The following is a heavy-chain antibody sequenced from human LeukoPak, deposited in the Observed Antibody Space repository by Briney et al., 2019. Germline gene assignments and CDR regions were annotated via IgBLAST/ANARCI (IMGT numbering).Heavy chain of an antibody. Sequence: PSQTLSLTCAVSGGSISSGGYSWSWIRQPPGKGLEWIGYIYHSGSTYYNPSLKSRVTISVDRSKNQFSLKLSSVTAADRGVYYCARGQITMVRGVIITHDAFDIWGQGTMVTVSS. CDR2: IYHSGST. D-gene: IGHD3-10*01. V-gene: IGHV4-30-2*01. J-gene: IGHJ3*02. CDR3: ARGQITMVRGVIITHDAFDI. CDR1: GGSISSGGYS.